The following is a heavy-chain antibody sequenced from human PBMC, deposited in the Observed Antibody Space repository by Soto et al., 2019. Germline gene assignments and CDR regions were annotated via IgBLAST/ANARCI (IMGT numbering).Heavy chain of an antibody. CDR2: IYRGGSK. J-gene: IGHJ2*01. CDR1: GFNVSINY. CDR3: ARDTGAAVGAFDL. V-gene: IGHV3-53*04. D-gene: IGHD6-25*01. Sequence: PGGSLRLSCAASGFNVSINYMSWVRQAPGKRLEWVSVIYRGGSKYYADSVKGRFTLSRHNSKNTLDLQMNSLRAEDTAVYFCARDTGAAVGAFDLWGRGTLVTVSS.